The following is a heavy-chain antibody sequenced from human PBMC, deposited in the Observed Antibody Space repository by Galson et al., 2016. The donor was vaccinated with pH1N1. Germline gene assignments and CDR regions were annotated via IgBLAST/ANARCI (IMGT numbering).Heavy chain of an antibody. V-gene: IGHV1-18*01. Sequence: VSCKASGYSFANFGINWVRQAPGQGLDWMGWISPYNGNTDYAQRFQGRLTMTTDRSTSTAYMHLKGLTSDDTAVYYCATGHYYETSGYAADYWGQGTLVTVSS. CDR2: ISPYNGNT. J-gene: IGHJ4*02. D-gene: IGHD3-22*01. CDR3: ATGHYYETSGYAADY. CDR1: GYSFANFG.